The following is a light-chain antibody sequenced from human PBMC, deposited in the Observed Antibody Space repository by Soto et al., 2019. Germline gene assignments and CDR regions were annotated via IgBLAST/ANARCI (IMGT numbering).Light chain of an antibody. CDR2: RNN. Sequence: QSVLTQPPSASGTPGQRVTISCSGSSSNIGSNYVYWYQQLPGTAPKLLIYRNNQRPSGVPDRFSGSKSGTSASLAISGLRSEDGADYYCAAWDDSLSGPWVFGGGTKLPVL. CDR3: AAWDDSLSGPWV. J-gene: IGLJ3*02. CDR1: SSNIGSNY. V-gene: IGLV1-47*01.